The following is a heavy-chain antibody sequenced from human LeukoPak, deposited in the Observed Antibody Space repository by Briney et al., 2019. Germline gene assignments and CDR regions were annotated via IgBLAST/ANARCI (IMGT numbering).Heavy chain of an antibody. CDR2: ISAYNGNT. V-gene: IGHV1-18*01. CDR3: ARSYIAVAGYPLPPTDY. CDR1: GYTFTSYG. D-gene: IGHD6-19*01. Sequence: GASVKVSCKASGYTFTSYGISWVRQAPGQGLEWMGWISAYNGNTNYAQKLQGRVTMTTDTSTSTAYMELRSLRSDDTAVYYCARSYIAVAGYPLPPTDYWGQGTLVTVSS. J-gene: IGHJ4*02.